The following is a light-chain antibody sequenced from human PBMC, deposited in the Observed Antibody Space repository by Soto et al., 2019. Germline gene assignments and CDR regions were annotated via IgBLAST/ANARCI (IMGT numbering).Light chain of an antibody. CDR3: QQYDSSPRT. CDR2: GAS. Sequence: EIVLTQSPGTLSSSPGERATLSCRASQSLSSSHLAWYQQKPGQAPRLLIYGASNRATDIPDRFSGSGSGTDFTLTISRLEPEDFAVYYCQQYDSSPRTFGQGTKVEFK. CDR1: QSLSSSH. J-gene: IGKJ1*01. V-gene: IGKV3-20*01.